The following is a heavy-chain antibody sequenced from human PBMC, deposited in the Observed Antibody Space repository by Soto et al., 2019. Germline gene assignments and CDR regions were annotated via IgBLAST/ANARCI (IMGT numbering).Heavy chain of an antibody. CDR1: GFTFSSYA. V-gene: IGHV3-23*01. D-gene: IGHD6-19*01. CDR2: VSGSGGST. J-gene: IGHJ3*02. Sequence: EVQLLESGGGLVQPGGSLRLSCAASGFTFSSYAMSWVLQAPGKGLEWVSAVSGSGGSTYYADSVKGRFTISRDNSKNTLYLQMNSLRAEDTAVYYCAKGESSGYAFDIWGQGTMVTVSS. CDR3: AKGESSGYAFDI.